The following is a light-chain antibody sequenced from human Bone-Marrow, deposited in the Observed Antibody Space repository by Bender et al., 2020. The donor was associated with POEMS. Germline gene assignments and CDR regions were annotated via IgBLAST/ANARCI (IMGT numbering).Light chain of an antibody. Sequence: QSVLTQPPSASGTPGQRVTISCSGSSSNIGSNPVNWYQQLPGTASKLLIYSSNQRPSGVPDRFSASKSGTSASLAISGLQSEDEAEYYCATWEDSLNGWVFGGGTKLTVL. CDR3: ATWEDSLNGWV. CDR2: SSN. CDR1: SSNIGSNP. V-gene: IGLV1-44*01. J-gene: IGLJ3*02.